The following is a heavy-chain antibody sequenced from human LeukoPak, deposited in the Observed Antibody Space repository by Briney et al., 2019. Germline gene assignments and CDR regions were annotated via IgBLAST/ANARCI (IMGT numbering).Heavy chain of an antibody. J-gene: IGHJ5*02. CDR1: GYTFTGYY. Sequence: GASVKVSCKASGYTFTGYYMHWVRQAPGQGLEWMGWINPNSGGTNYAQKFQGRVTLTWTTSISTAYMELSSLKSEDTAVYFCARGRGCSSTSCSYNWFDPWGQGTLVTVSS. V-gene: IGHV1-2*02. CDR3: ARGRGCSSTSCSYNWFDP. D-gene: IGHD2-2*01. CDR2: INPNSGGT.